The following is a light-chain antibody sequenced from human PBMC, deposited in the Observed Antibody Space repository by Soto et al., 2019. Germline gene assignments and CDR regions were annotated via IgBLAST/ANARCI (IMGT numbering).Light chain of an antibody. CDR3: QQYGTSPQT. J-gene: IGKJ1*01. CDR2: RTS. CDR1: QSVSSY. Sequence: VLTQSPRAVSLSPGERATRSCRASQSVSSYLAWYQQKPGQAPRLLIYRTSTRATGIPDRFSGGGSGTDFTLTISRLAPEDFAVYYCQQYGTSPQTFGQGTKVDIK. V-gene: IGKV3-20*01.